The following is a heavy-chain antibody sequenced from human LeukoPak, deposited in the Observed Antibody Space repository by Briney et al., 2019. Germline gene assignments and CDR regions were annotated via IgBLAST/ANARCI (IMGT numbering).Heavy chain of an antibody. CDR1: GFTFTTYW. J-gene: IGHJ4*02. V-gene: IGHV3-7*01. Sequence: PGGSLRLSCVASGFTFTTYWMAWVRQAPGKGLEWVANIKQDGSEEYYADFVRGRFTISRDKAKNSLYLLMNSLRAEDTAVYYCSNGIYGRFYWGQGTLVTVSS. CDR2: IKQDGSEE. D-gene: IGHD2/OR15-2a*01. CDR3: SNGIYGRFY.